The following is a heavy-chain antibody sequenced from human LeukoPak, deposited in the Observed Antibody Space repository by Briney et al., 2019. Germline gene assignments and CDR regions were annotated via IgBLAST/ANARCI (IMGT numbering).Heavy chain of an antibody. CDR2: IYTSGST. D-gene: IGHD3-3*01. CDR1: GGSISSGSYY. V-gene: IGHV4-61*02. Sequence: SETLSLTCTVSGGSISSGSYYWSWIRQPAGKGLEWIGRIYTSGSTNYNPSLKSRVTISVDTSKNQFSLKLSSVTAADTAVYYCARDTNSNFWSGYWLFDPWGQGTLVAVAS. CDR3: ARDTNSNFWSGYWLFDP. J-gene: IGHJ5*02.